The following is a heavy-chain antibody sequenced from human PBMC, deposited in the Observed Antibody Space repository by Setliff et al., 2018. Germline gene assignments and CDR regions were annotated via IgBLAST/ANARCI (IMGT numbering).Heavy chain of an antibody. J-gene: IGHJ3*02. CDR1: GFTFTNYW. CDR3: ARSPANGGHDAFDI. CDR2: IKQDESEK. D-gene: IGHD6-25*01. V-gene: IGHV3-7*01. Sequence: PEGSLRLSCAASGFTFTNYWINWVRQAPGKGLEWVANIKQDESEKHYVGSVKGRFTISRDNARNSVYLQMNSLRAEDAAVYYCARSPANGGHDAFDIWGQGTMVTVSS.